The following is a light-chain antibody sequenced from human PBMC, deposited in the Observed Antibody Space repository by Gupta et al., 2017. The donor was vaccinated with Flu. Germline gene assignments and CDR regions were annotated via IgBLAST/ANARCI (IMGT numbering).Light chain of an antibody. Sequence: SYVLKQPPSVSAAPGPAARLTCGGNNIGSKSVHWYQQNPDKAPVLVVYDANNRRSGIPERFSGSNSGNTATLTISRVEDGDEADYYCHVWDSSSDHVVCGGGTKLTVL. CDR3: HVWDSSSDHVV. CDR1: NIGSKS. V-gene: IGLV3-21*02. CDR2: DAN. J-gene: IGLJ2*01.